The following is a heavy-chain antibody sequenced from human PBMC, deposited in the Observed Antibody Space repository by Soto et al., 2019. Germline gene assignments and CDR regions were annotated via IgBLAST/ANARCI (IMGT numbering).Heavy chain of an antibody. V-gene: IGHV3-74*01. Sequence: PGGSLRLSCAASGFTLSRYWMHWVRQAPGKGLVWVSHVNTDGSSTTYADSVKGRFAISRDNAKNTLYLQMNSLRAEDTAVYYCARTGYYYDTRGYDFDYWGQGILVTVSS. D-gene: IGHD3-22*01. CDR3: ARTGYYYDTRGYDFDY. CDR1: GFTLSRYW. J-gene: IGHJ4*02. CDR2: VNTDGSST.